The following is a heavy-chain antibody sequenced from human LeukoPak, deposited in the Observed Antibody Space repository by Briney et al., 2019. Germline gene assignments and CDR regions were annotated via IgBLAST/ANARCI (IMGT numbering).Heavy chain of an antibody. V-gene: IGHV4-39*01. J-gene: IGHJ4*01. D-gene: IGHD6-13*01. CDR1: GGSISTTGYY. CDR3: ASDKGYSNNYFDY. CDR2: IYYSGST. Sequence: PSETLSLTCTVSGGSISTTGYYWAWIRQPPGKGLEWIASIYYSGSTYYNSSLKSRVTISVDTSRNQFSLKLSSVTAADTALYYCASDKGYSNNYFDYWGQGTLVTVSS.